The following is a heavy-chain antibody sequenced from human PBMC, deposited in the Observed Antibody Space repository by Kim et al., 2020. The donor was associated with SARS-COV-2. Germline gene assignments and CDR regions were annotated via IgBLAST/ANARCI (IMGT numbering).Heavy chain of an antibody. CDR2: ISYDGSNK. J-gene: IGHJ3*02. Sequence: GGSLRLSCAASGFTFSSYAMHWVRQAPGKGLEWVAVISYDGSNKYYADSVKGRFTISRDNSKNTLYLQMNILRAEDTAVYYCARGPDPRYCSGGSCLMNAFDIWGQGTMVTVSS. D-gene: IGHD2-15*01. CDR3: ARGPDPRYCSGGSCLMNAFDI. CDR1: GFTFSSYA. V-gene: IGHV3-30*04.